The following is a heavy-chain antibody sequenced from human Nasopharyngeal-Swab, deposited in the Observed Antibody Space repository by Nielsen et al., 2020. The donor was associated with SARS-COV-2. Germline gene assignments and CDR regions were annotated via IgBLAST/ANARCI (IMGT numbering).Heavy chain of an antibody. Sequence: GGSLRLSCAASGFTFSSYWMTWVRQAPGKGLEWVANIKHDGSAKYYVDSVKGRFTISRDNAKNSLYLQMNSLRAEDTAVYYCARDFVGQMDVWGQGTTVTVSS. CDR1: GFTFSSYW. V-gene: IGHV3-7*03. CDR3: ARDFVGQMDV. J-gene: IGHJ6*02. CDR2: IKHDGSAK. D-gene: IGHD3-10*01.